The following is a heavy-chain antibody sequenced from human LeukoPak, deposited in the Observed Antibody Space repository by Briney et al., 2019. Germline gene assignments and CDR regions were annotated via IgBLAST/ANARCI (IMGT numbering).Heavy chain of an antibody. Sequence: GGSLRLSCSASGFNFNYFAMSWIRQAPGKRLEWVSTIGDSGSGGSYADSVRGRFTISRDNSKNIVYLQMHSLRDDDSAVYYCSRIKYGGNSGYHFDYWGQGTLVTVSS. CDR3: SRIKYGGNSGYHFDY. CDR2: IGDSGSGG. V-gene: IGHV3-23*01. J-gene: IGHJ4*02. D-gene: IGHD4-23*01. CDR1: GFNFNYFA.